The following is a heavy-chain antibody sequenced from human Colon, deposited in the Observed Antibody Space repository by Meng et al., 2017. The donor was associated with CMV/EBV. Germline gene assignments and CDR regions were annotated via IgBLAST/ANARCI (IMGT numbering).Heavy chain of an antibody. J-gene: IGHJ5*01. D-gene: IGHD3-3*02. CDR3: ASEFSHGWFDS. V-gene: IGHV3-23*03. CDR2: IYSGGGTV. CDR1: ASTLSTYA. Sequence: GGSLRLSCAASASTLSTYAMSWVRQAPGKGLECVSHIYSGGGTVQYADSVKGRFTISRDNSNNTLYLQMNSLRTEDTAVYYCASEFSHGWFDSWGQGTRVTVSS.